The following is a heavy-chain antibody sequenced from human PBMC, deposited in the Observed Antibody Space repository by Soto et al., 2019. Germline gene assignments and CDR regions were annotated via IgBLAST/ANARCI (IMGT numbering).Heavy chain of an antibody. V-gene: IGHV4-59*08. J-gene: IGHJ4*02. CDR1: GGSISRYY. D-gene: IGHD6-13*01. CDR3: ARFSSSWLLDY. CDR2: IYYSGST. Sequence: PSETLSLTCTVSGGSISRYYWSWIRQPPGKGLEWIGYIYYSGSTNYNPSLKSRVTISVDTSKNQFSLKLSSVTAADTAVYYCARFSSSWLLDYWGQGTLVTVSS.